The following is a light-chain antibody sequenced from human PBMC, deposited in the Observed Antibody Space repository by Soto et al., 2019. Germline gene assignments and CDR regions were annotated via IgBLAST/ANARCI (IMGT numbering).Light chain of an antibody. CDR3: QSLYSSLCDYV. V-gene: IGLV1-40*01. CDR1: SSKIGAGYD. CDR2: RND. Sequence: QSVLTQPRSVSGAPGQRVTISCTGSSSKIGAGYDVHWYQQLPGTAPKLLIYRNDNRPSGVPDRFSGSKSGTSASLAITGLQAEDEADYYCQSLYSSLCDYVFGTGTKLTVL. J-gene: IGLJ1*01.